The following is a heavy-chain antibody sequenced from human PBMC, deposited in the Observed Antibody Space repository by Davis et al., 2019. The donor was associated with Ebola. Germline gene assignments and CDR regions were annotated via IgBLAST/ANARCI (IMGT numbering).Heavy chain of an antibody. CDR1: SGSIHSHHW. D-gene: IGHD3/OR15-3a*01. J-gene: IGHJ6*02. CDR3: ARRPIWTGDSSFYYGMGV. CDR2: INQSGGT. V-gene: IGHV4-4*02. Sequence: SQTLSLTCVVSSGSIHSHHWWTWVRQPPGKGLEWLGEINQSGGTNYNPSLRSRVTISVDKSKNQFSLRLASVTAADTAVYFCARRPIWTGDSSFYYGMGVWGQGTTVTVSS.